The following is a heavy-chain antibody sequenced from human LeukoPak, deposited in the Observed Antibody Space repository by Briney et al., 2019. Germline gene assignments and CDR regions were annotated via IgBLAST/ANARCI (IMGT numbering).Heavy chain of an antibody. J-gene: IGHJ2*01. CDR1: GGSFSGYY. V-gene: IGHV4-34*01. CDR2: INHSGST. CDR3: ARSIPTPFDL. D-gene: IGHD2-21*01. Sequence: SETLSLTCAVYGGSFSGYYWSWIRQPPGKGLEWIGEINHSGSTNYNPSLKSRVTISVDTSKNPFSLKLSSVTAADTAVYYCARSIPTPFDLWGRGTLVTVSS.